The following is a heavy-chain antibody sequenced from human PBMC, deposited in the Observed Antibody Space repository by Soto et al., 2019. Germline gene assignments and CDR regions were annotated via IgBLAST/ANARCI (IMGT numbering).Heavy chain of an antibody. D-gene: IGHD3-10*01. CDR2: IYYSGST. J-gene: IGHJ5*02. CDR1: GGSISSGGYY. V-gene: IGHV4-31*03. CDR3: ARVPGPYYYGSGSRRLFDP. Sequence: SETLSLTYTVSGGSISSGGYYWSWIRQHPGKGLEWIGYIYYSGSTYYNPSLKSRVTISVDTSKNQFSLKLSSVTAADTAVYYCARVPGPYYYGSGSRRLFDPWGQGTLVTVSS.